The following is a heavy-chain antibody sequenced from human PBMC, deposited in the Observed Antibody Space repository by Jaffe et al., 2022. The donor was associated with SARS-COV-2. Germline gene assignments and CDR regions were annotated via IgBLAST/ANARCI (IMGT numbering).Heavy chain of an antibody. V-gene: IGHV1-58*02. CDR3: AADRGSTSYYYYGMDV. D-gene: IGHD3-10*01. CDR1: GFTFTSSA. Sequence: QMQLVQSGPEVKKPGTSVKVSCKASGFTFTSSAMQWVRQARGQRLEWIGWIVVGSGNTNYAQKFQERVTITRDMSTSTAYMELSSLRSEDTAVYYCAADRGSTSYYYYGMDVWGQGTTVTVSS. CDR2: IVVGSGNT. J-gene: IGHJ6*02.